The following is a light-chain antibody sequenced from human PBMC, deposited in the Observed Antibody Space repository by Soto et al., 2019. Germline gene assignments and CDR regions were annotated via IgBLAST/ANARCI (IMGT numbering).Light chain of an antibody. V-gene: IGLV2-14*01. J-gene: IGLJ1*01. CDR3: SSYTGGSTYV. Sequence: SVLPQPASVSGSPGQSITISCTGTSSDIGGYKYVSWYQQHPGKAPKLMIYDVSNRPSGVSNRFSGSRSGNTATLTISGLQGEDEAEYYCSSYTGGSTYVFGTGTKVTVL. CDR2: DVS. CDR1: SSDIGGYKY.